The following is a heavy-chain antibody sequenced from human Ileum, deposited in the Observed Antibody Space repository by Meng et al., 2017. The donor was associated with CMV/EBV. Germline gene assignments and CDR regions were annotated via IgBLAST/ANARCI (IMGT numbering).Heavy chain of an antibody. Sequence: FTFGDYYMTWISQAPGKGLEWVSYISSGSITIYYADSVKGRFTISRDNAKNSLYLEMNNLRVEDTALYYCARDLGPRYSGSSSTFDYWGQGTLVTVSS. CDR3: ARDLGPRYSGSSSTFDY. D-gene: IGHD1-26*01. J-gene: IGHJ4*02. V-gene: IGHV3-11*01. CDR1: FTFGDYY. CDR2: ISSGSITI.